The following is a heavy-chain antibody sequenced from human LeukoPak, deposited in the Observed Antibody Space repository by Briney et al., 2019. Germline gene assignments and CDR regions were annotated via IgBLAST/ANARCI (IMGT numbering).Heavy chain of an antibody. D-gene: IGHD1-20*01. V-gene: IGHV3-48*01. Sequence: GASLRLSCAASGFTFSSYSMNWVRQAPGKGLEWVSYISTSSSTIYYADSVKGRFTISRDNAKNSLYLQMNSLRAEDTAVYYCARDVGLTGNWGQGTLVTVSS. J-gene: IGHJ4*02. CDR1: GFTFSSYS. CDR2: ISTSSSTI. CDR3: ARDVGLTGN.